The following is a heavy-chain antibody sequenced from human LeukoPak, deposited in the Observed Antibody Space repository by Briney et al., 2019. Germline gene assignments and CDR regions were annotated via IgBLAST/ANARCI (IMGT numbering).Heavy chain of an antibody. CDR3: AKDIVVVVAASFDY. Sequence: GGSLRLSCAASGFTFSSDAMSWVRQAPGKGLEWVSAISGSGGSTYYADSVKGRFTISRDNSKNTLYLQMNSLRAEDTAVYYCAKDIVVVVAASFDYWGQGTLVTVSS. V-gene: IGHV3-23*01. CDR2: ISGSGGST. J-gene: IGHJ4*02. CDR1: GFTFSSDA. D-gene: IGHD2-15*01.